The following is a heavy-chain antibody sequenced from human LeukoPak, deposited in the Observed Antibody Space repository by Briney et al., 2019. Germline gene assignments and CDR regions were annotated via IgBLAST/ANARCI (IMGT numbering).Heavy chain of an antibody. Sequence: GGSLRLSCAAPGFTFSSYWMTWIRQAPGKGLEWVANIKQGGSEKYYVDSVKGRFTISRDNAKNSLYLQMNSLRAEDTAVYYCARDTGGGYSCYDCWGQGTLVTVSS. V-gene: IGHV3-7*01. CDR3: ARDTGGGYSCYDC. CDR2: IKQGGSEK. D-gene: IGHD5-18*01. CDR1: GFTFSSYW. J-gene: IGHJ4*02.